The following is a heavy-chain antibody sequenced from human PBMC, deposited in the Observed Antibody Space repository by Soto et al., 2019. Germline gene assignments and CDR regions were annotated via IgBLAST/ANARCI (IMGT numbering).Heavy chain of an antibody. D-gene: IGHD1-26*01. CDR2: ISDSGGST. Sequence: GGSLRLSCAASGFTFSNYAMSWVRQAPGKGLEWVSAISDSGGSTYYADSVKGRFTISRDISKNTLYLQMSSLRAEDTALYYCVKGLKWELPLQYWCQGTLVTVAS. CDR1: GFTFSNYA. J-gene: IGHJ4*02. CDR3: VKGLKWELPLQY. V-gene: IGHV3-23*01.